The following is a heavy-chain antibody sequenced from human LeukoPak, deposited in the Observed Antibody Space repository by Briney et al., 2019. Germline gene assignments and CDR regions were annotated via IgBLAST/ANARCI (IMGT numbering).Heavy chain of an antibody. J-gene: IGHJ3*02. D-gene: IGHD5-18*01. Sequence: ASVKVSCKASGYSFTDYYMHWVRQAPGQGLEWMGWINPNSGGTNYAQKFQRRVTMTRDTSINTAYMELSRLRSDDTAVYYCARVDVHPPMVSGAFDIWGQGTMVTVSS. CDR3: ARVDVHPPMVSGAFDI. CDR2: INPNSGGT. V-gene: IGHV1-2*02. CDR1: GYSFTDYY.